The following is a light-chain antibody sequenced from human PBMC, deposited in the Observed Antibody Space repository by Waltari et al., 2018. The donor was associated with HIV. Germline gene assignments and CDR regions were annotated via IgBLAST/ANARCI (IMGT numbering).Light chain of an antibody. CDR3: HQYGTSGWT. Sequence: EIVLTQSPAFLSVSPGDRAPLACRASQTISDNSLAWYQQKPGQAPRLLIYAASRRARDVPVRFSGSHCATDFILTIDRLEPEDAAVYFCHQYGTSGWTFGQGTKVEIK. V-gene: IGKV3-20*01. J-gene: IGKJ1*01. CDR1: QTISDNS. CDR2: AAS.